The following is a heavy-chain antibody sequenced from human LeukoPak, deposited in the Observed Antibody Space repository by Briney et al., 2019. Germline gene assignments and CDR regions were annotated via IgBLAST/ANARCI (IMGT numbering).Heavy chain of an antibody. CDR1: GFSFSSYS. D-gene: IGHD3-10*01. Sequence: PGGSLRLSCAASGFSFSSYSMNWVRQAPGKGLEWISYITVRSSTIYYADSVKGRFTISRDNAKNSLYLQMNSLRDEDTAVYYCARDNYYGHYFDYWGQGTPVTVSS. CDR3: ARDNYYGHYFDY. J-gene: IGHJ4*02. V-gene: IGHV3-48*02. CDR2: ITVRSSTI.